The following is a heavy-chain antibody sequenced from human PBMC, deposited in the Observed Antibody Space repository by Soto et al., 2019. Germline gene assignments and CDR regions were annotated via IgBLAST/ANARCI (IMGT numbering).Heavy chain of an antibody. J-gene: IGHJ5*02. Sequence: PSENPYISRNVQGASLAGSSWSWIRLPPGKGLEGIGRIYATGSTDYNPSLKSRLTMSVDMSKKQFSLTLRSVTAADTAMYYCVRDGTKNLRDWFDPWGQGILVTVSS. D-gene: IGHD1-1*01. CDR3: VRDGTKNLRDWFDP. CDR1: GASLAGSS. V-gene: IGHV4-4*07. CDR2: IYATGST.